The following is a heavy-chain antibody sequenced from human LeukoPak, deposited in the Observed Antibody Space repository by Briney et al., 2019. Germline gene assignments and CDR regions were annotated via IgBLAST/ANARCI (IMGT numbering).Heavy chain of an antibody. Sequence: GGSMRLSCAASGFTFSSFAMTWVRQAPGKGLEWVSGFDGNGPNTYYADSVKGRWTISRDNSRNTLYLEMNSLRPEDTAIYYCAKPRTTGLGWAQFDYWGQGSLVTVSS. CDR1: GFTFSSFA. CDR3: AKPRTTGLGWAQFDY. J-gene: IGHJ4*02. V-gene: IGHV3-23*01. CDR2: FDGNGPNT. D-gene: IGHD2-8*02.